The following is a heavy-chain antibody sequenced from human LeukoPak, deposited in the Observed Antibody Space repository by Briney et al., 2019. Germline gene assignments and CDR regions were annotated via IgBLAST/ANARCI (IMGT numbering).Heavy chain of an antibody. V-gene: IGHV4-61*01. Sequence: SETLSLTCTVSGGSVSSGSYYCSWIRQPPGKGLEWIGYIYYSGSTNYSPSLKSRVTISVDTSKNQFSLKLTSVTAADTAVYYCASVRSGRYYFDYWGQGTLVTVSS. CDR2: IYYSGST. J-gene: IGHJ4*02. CDR1: GGSVSSGSYY. D-gene: IGHD5-24*01. CDR3: ASVRSGRYYFDY.